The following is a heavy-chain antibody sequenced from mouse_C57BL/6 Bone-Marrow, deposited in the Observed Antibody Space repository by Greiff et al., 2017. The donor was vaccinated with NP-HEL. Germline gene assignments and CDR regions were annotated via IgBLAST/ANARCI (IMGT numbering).Heavy chain of an antibody. D-gene: IGHD1-1*01. V-gene: IGHV5-4*01. CDR3: ARERAVFIATASWAG. J-gene: IGHJ3*01. CDR2: ISDGGSYT. CDR1: GFTFSSYA. Sequence: EVQRVESGGGLVKPGGSLKLSCAASGFTFSSYAMSWVRQTPEKRLEWVATISDGGSYTYYPDNVKGRFTISRDNAKNNLYLQMSHLKSEDTAMYYCARERAVFIATASWAGWGQGTLVTVCA.